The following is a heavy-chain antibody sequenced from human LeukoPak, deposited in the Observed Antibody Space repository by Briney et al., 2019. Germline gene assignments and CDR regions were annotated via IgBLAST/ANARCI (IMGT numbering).Heavy chain of an antibody. CDR2: MYHTGHT. V-gene: IGHV4-59*08. J-gene: IGHJ4*02. CDR3: ARHPFATPFDY. D-gene: IGHD2-15*01. Sequence: SETLSLTCNVSGGSISNYYWSWIRQPPGKGLEWIGYMYHTGHTMYNSSLKSRVTTSLDTSKNHFSLRLSSVTAADTAVYYCARHPFATPFDYWGPGTLVTVSS. CDR1: GGSISNYY.